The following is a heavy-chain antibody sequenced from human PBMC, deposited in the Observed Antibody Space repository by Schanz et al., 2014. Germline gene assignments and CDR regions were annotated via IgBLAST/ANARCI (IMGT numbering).Heavy chain of an antibody. CDR3: AKALKPYIASRNGLDV. CDR2: IKSQFDGETA. V-gene: IGHV3-15*01. CDR1: RLNFNNAW. Sequence: VHLVESGGGLVKPGGSLKLSCAASRLNFNNAWMHWVRQAPGKGLEWVGRIKSQFDGETADYGAAVRGRFTISRDDSQNTLYLQMNSLRPDDTAVYYCAKALKPYIASRNGLDVWGHGTTVTVSS. J-gene: IGHJ6*02. D-gene: IGHD3-16*01.